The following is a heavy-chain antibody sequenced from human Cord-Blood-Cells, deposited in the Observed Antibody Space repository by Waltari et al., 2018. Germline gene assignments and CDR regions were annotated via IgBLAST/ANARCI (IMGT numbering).Heavy chain of an antibody. CDR2: ISYDGSNK. Sequence: QVQLVESGGGVVQPGRSLRLSCAASGFTFSSYGMHWGRQAPGKGLEWVAVISYDGSNKYYVDSVKGRFTISRDNSKNTLYLQMNSLRAEDTAVYYCAKDQDYGYFDYWGQGTLVTVSS. D-gene: IGHD3-10*01. CDR3: AKDQDYGYFDY. CDR1: GFTFSSYG. J-gene: IGHJ4*02. V-gene: IGHV3-30*18.